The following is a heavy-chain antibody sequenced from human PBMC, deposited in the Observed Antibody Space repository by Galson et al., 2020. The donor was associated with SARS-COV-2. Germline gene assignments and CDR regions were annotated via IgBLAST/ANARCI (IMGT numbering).Heavy chain of an antibody. CDR3: ARHTSDTIFGVVIILDAFDI. D-gene: IGHD3-3*01. CDR2: IYHSGST. V-gene: IGHV4-39*01. Sequence: SETLSLTCTVSGGSISSSSYYWGWIRQPPGKGLEWIGSIYHSGSTYYNPSLKSRVTISVDTSKNQFSLKLSSVTAADTAVYYCARHTSDTIFGVVIILDAFDIWGQGTMVTVSS. CDR1: GGSISSSSYY. J-gene: IGHJ3*02.